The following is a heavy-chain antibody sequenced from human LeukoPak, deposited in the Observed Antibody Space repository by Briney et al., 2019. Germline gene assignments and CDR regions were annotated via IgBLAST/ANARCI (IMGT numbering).Heavy chain of an antibody. V-gene: IGHV3-74*01. D-gene: IGHD3-22*01. J-gene: IGHJ4*02. CDR2: INSDGSTT. CDR3: ARAPTYYYDSSGYSHFDY. CDR1: GFTFSRYW. Sequence: GGSLRLSCAASGFTFSRYWMHWVRQAPGKGLVWVSRINSDGSTTTYADSVKGRFTISRDNAKNTLYLQMNSLRAEDTAVYYCARAPTYYYDSSGYSHFDYWGRGTLVTVSS.